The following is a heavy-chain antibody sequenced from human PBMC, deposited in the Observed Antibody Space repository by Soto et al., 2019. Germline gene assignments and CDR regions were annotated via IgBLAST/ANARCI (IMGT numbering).Heavy chain of an antibody. CDR3: ARGGVATIFGDS. D-gene: IGHD5-12*01. Sequence: EVQLVESGGGLVQPGGSLRVSCAASGFTFSRYSMNWVRQAPGKGLEWLSYIDSSSKTIYYADSVKGRFIISRDNAKNSLYLQMNSLRDEETAVYHCARGGVATIFGDSWGQGTLVTVSS. V-gene: IGHV3-48*02. CDR1: GFTFSRYS. CDR2: IDSSSKTI. J-gene: IGHJ4*02.